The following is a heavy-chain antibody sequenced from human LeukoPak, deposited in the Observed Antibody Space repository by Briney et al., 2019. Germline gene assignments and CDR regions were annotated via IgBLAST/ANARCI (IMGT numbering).Heavy chain of an antibody. V-gene: IGHV4-59*01. J-gene: IGHJ4*02. CDR3: AKDIDSRWSESEFDY. CDR2: IYYSGST. Sequence: SETLSLTCTVSGGSISSYYWSWIRQPPGKGLEWIGYIYYSGSTNYNPSLKSRVTISVDTSKNQFSLKLSSVTAADTAVYYCAKDIDSRWSESEFDYWGQGTLVTVSS. CDR1: GGSISSYY. D-gene: IGHD6-13*01.